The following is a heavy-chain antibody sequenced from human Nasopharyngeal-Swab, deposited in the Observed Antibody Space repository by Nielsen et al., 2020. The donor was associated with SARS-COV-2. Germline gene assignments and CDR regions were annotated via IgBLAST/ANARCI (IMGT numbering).Heavy chain of an antibody. CDR3: AKGGSLSGSWD. V-gene: IGHV3-23*01. CDR2: VSGSGKIT. J-gene: IGHJ4*02. D-gene: IGHD1-26*01. CDR1: GFTFNNNA. Sequence: GESLKISCLASGFTFNNNAMTWVRQAPGKGLAWVSTVSGSGKITYYADSVKGRFTISRDNSKNTLFLQMSSLRDENTAVYYCAKGGSLSGSWDWGQGTLVTVSS.